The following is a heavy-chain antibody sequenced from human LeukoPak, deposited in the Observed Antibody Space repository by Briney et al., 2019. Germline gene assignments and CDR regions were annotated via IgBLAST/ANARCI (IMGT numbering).Heavy chain of an antibody. D-gene: IGHD3-22*01. CDR1: GGSFSGYY. CDR3: ARPRDPYYYDSSGYLDY. V-gene: IGHV4-34*01. J-gene: IGHJ4*02. Sequence: SETLSLTCAVYGGSFSGYYWSWIRQPPGKGLEWIGEINHSGSTNYNPSLKSRVTISVDTSKNQFSLKLSSVTAADTAVYYCARPRDPYYYDSSGYLDYWGQGTLVTVSS. CDR2: INHSGST.